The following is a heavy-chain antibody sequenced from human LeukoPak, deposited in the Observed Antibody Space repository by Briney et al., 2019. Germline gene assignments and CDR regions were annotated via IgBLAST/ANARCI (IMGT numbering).Heavy chain of an antibody. CDR2: IYYSGST. D-gene: IGHD4-17*01. CDR3: ARDIYGDYLFDY. V-gene: IGHV4-59*01. Sequence: SETLFLTCTVSGGSISSYYWSWIRQPPGKGLEWIGYIYYSGSTNYNPSLKSRVTISVDTSKNQFSLKLSSVTAADTAVYYCARDIYGDYLFDYWGQGTLVTVSS. J-gene: IGHJ4*02. CDR1: GGSISSYY.